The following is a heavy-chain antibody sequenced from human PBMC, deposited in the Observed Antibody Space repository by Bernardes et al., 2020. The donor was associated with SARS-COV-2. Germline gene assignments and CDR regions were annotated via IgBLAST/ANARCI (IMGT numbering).Heavy chain of an antibody. CDR3: ASQIRGPGFVSNWYFDL. D-gene: IGHD3-10*01. Sequence: SETLSLTCTVSGGSISSSSYYWAWIRQPPVKGPEWIGSLHPSGDTQYNPSLKSRLTMSVDTSTNQVSLRLSSVTAADTAVYFCASQIRGPGFVSNWYFDLWGRGTLVAVSS. J-gene: IGHJ2*01. CDR2: LHPSGDT. CDR1: GGSISSSSYY. V-gene: IGHV4-39*01.